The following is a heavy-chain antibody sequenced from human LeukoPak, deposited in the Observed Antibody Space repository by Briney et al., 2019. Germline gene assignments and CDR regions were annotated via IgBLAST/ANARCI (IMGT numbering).Heavy chain of an antibody. D-gene: IGHD2-15*01. Sequence: GASVKVSCKASGGTFSSYAISWVRQAPGQGLEWMGRIIPILGIANYAQKFQGRVTITADKSTSTAYMELSSLRSEDTAVYYCARGILGYCSGGSCYFRFDPWGQGTLVTVSS. J-gene: IGHJ5*02. CDR1: GGTFSSYA. V-gene: IGHV1-69*04. CDR3: ARGILGYCSGGSCYFRFDP. CDR2: IIPILGIA.